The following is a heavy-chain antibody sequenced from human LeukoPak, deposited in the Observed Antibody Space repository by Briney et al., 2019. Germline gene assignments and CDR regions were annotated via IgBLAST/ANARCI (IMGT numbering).Heavy chain of an antibody. CDR2: ISYIGTT. D-gene: IGHD4-17*01. CDR1: DDSFSSQY. CDR3: ARDLVTVTKGFDI. J-gene: IGHJ3*02. Sequence: PSETLSLTCAVSDDSFSSQYWTWIRQPPGKGLEWIGYISYIGTTNYNPSLKSRVTTSIDTSKNQFSLKLSSVTAADTAVYYCARDLVTVTKGFDIWGQGTMVSVSS. V-gene: IGHV4-59*11.